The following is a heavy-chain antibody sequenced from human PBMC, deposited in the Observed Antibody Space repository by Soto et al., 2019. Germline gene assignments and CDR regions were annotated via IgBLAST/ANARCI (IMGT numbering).Heavy chain of an antibody. D-gene: IGHD5-18*01. J-gene: IGHJ5*02. CDR2: IYYSGST. Sequence: QLQLQESGPGLVKPSETLSLTCTVSGGSISSSSYYWGWIRQPPGKGLEWIGSIYYSGSTYYNPALRSRLTISVDTPKHQFSLKLSSVPAADTAVYYCARLGIQLWSNWFDPWGQGTLVTVSS. V-gene: IGHV4-39*01. CDR1: GGSISSSSYY. CDR3: ARLGIQLWSNWFDP.